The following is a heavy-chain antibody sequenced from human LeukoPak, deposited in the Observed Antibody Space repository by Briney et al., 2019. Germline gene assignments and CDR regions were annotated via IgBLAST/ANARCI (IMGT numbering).Heavy chain of an antibody. J-gene: IGHJ4*02. CDR1: GGTFSSYA. V-gene: IGHV1-69*13. Sequence: SVKVSCKASGGTFSSYAISWVRQAPGQGLEWMGGIIPIFGTANYAQKFQGRVTITADESTSTAYMELSSLRSEDTAVYYCAGRIAVAGQYFDYWGQGTLVTVSS. CDR2: IIPIFGTA. D-gene: IGHD6-13*01. CDR3: AGRIAVAGQYFDY.